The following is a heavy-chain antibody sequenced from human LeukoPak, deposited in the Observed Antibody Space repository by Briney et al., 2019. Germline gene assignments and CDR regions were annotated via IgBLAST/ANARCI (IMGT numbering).Heavy chain of an antibody. Sequence: ASVKVSCKASGYTFTSYGISWVRQAPGQGLEWMGWISAYNGNTNYAQKLQGRVTVTTDTSTSTAYMELRSLRSDDTAVYYCARVGPWGVVPAAIVKYGMDVWGQGTTVTVSS. CDR2: ISAYNGNT. CDR1: GYTFTSYG. CDR3: ARVGPWGVVPAAIVKYGMDV. J-gene: IGHJ6*02. V-gene: IGHV1-18*01. D-gene: IGHD2-2*01.